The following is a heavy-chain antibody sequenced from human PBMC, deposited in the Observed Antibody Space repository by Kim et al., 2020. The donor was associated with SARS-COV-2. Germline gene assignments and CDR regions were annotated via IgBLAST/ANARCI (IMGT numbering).Heavy chain of an antibody. CDR3: TTDRGVISGAAFDI. J-gene: IGHJ3*02. Sequence: AAPVKGRFTISRDDSKNTLYLQMNSLKTEDTAVYYCTTDRGVISGAAFDIWGQGTMVTVSS. D-gene: IGHD3-10*01. V-gene: IGHV3-15*01.